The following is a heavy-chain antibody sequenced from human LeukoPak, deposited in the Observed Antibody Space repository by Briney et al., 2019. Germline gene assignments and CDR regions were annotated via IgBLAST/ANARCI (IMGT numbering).Heavy chain of an antibody. CDR1: GGAISNTSYY. CDR2: ASYSGST. J-gene: IGHJ4*02. Sequence: PSETLSLTCTVAGGAISNTSYYCGWLRQPPGNRLEWIARASYSGSTYYNPSLETRVIISVDTSQNQFSLSLSSVTAADTAIYYCARLRSYGGNRGIDYWGQGTLVGVSS. CDR3: ARLRSYGGNRGIDY. D-gene: IGHD4-23*01. V-gene: IGHV4-39*01.